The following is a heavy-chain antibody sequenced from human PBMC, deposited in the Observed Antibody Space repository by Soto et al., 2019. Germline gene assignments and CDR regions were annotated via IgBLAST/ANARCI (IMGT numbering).Heavy chain of an antibody. CDR2: INPNSGGT. CDR1: GYTFTGYY. CDR3: ARSPPLYYYDIFTGYYFGAGNYYYYGMDV. D-gene: IGHD3-9*01. V-gene: IGHV1-2*04. J-gene: IGHJ6*02. Sequence: ASVKVSCKASGYTFTGYYMHWVRQAPGQGLEWMGWINPNSGGTNYAQKFQGWVTMTRDTSISTAYMELSRPRSDDTAVYYCARSPPLYYYDIFTGYYFGAGNYYYYGMDVWGQGTTVTVSS.